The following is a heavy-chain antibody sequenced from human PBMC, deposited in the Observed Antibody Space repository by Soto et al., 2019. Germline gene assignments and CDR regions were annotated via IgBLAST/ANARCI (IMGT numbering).Heavy chain of an antibody. CDR2: MNPNSGGT. Sequence: QVQLVQSGADVKKPGASVKVSCKTSGYTFSGYFMYWLRQAPGQGLEWMGWMNPNSGGTDYAQNFQGRVSMTWDTSINTAYMELSSLRSDDTAIYYCARGYYSSSWRGFDYWGQGTLVTVSS. D-gene: IGHD6-13*01. CDR3: ARGYYSSSWRGFDY. V-gene: IGHV1-2*02. J-gene: IGHJ4*02. CDR1: GYTFSGYF.